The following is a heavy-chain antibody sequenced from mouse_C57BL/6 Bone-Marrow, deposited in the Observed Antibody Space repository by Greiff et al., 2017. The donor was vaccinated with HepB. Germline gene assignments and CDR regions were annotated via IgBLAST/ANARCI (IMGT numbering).Heavy chain of an antibody. J-gene: IGHJ2*01. V-gene: IGHV1-56*01. D-gene: IGHD2-4*01. Sequence: GQRQKAGKGRGGPGAEGERAGPAPGDDGRGPWLPWVRQRSGQGLESIGEIFPGSGSTYYNEKFKGKATLTVDTSSSTAYMQLSSLTSEDSAVYFCARGITHFDYWGQGTTLTVSS. CDR3: ARGITHFDY. CDR1: GDDGRGPW. CDR2: IFPGSGST.